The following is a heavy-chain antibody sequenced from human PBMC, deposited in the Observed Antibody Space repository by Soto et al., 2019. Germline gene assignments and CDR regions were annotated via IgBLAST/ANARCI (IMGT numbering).Heavy chain of an antibody. J-gene: IGHJ6*02. CDR3: ARSLTEGYCTITGCYTRPLYGMDV. CDR1: GYTFNFYG. CDR2: INPNSGGT. Sequence: ASVKVSCKASGYTFNFYGITWLRQAPGQGLEWMGWINPNSGGTNYAQKFQGRVTVTRDTPTSTAYMELSRLTSDDTAVYYCARSLTEGYCTITGCYTRPLYGMDVWGQGTTVTVSS. D-gene: IGHD2-2*02. V-gene: IGHV1-2*02.